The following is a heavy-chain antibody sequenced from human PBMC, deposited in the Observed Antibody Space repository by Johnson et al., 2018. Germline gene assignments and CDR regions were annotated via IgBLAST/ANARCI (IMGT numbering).Heavy chain of an antibody. CDR3: AREARSSGRAGIFGV. CDR1: GVTLSNSI. D-gene: IGHD3-22*01. CDR2: ISQDEMNK. V-gene: IGHV3-30*03. J-gene: IGHJ3*01. Sequence: QVQLREAGGGVVQPGTSLRLSCGVSGVTLSNSIMHWVRQAPGKGLEWAALISQDEMNKQYGDSARARFTISRDISRNTVYPQRNSLRDEDTAVYYCAREARSSGRAGIFGVWGQGTMVTVSS.